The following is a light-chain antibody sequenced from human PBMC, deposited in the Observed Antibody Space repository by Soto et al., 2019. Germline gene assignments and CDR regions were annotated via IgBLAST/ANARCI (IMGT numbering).Light chain of an antibody. Sequence: DIVMTQSPLSLPVTPGEPASISCRSSQSLLHSNGYNYLDCYLXKPGQSQQPXIYLGSNRASGVPDRLSGSGSGTDFTMKISRVEAEDFETYYGQQGYSNPITFGQGTRLEI. CDR2: LGS. J-gene: IGKJ5*01. CDR1: QSLLHSNGYNY. V-gene: IGKV2-28*01. CDR3: QQGYSNPIT.